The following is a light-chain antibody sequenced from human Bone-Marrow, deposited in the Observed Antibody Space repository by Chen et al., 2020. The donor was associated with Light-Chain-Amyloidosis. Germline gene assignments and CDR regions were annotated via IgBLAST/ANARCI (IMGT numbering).Light chain of an antibody. J-gene: IGLJ2*01. CDR2: RDT. CDR3: QSADSSGTYEVI. CDR1: DLPTKY. V-gene: IGLV3-25*03. Sequence: SYELTQPPSVSVSPGQPARITCSGDDLPTKYAYWYQQKPGQAPVLVIHRDTERPSWISGRFSGSSSGTTATLTISGVQAEDEADYHCQSADSSGTYEVIFGGGTKLTVL.